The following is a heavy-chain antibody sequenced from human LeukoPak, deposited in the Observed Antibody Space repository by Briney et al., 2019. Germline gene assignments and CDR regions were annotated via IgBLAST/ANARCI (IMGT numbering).Heavy chain of an antibody. J-gene: IGHJ4*02. V-gene: IGHV3-23*01. Sequence: GGSLRLSCAASGFTFSSYAMSWVRQAPGKGLEWVSGISGSDGSTNYADSVKGRFTISRDNSKNTLYLQMTSLRADDTAIYYCAKSCNSGNCYYNYWGQGTLVTVSS. D-gene: IGHD2/OR15-2a*01. CDR1: GFTFSSYA. CDR3: AKSCNSGNCYYNY. CDR2: ISGSDGST.